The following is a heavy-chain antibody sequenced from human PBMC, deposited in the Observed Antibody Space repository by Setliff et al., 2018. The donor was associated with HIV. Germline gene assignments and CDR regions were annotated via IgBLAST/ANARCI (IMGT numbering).Heavy chain of an antibody. V-gene: IGHV4-59*01. D-gene: IGHD2-2*01. CDR1: GTSISSDT. CDR3: ARGGTSSNWFDP. Sequence: SETLSLTCIVSGTSISSDTWSWIRQPPGKGLQWIGFIYNSEITNYNPSLKSRVTISLDMSKNQFSLKLTSVTAADTAVYYCARGGTSSNWFDPWGQGTLVTVSS. CDR2: IYNSEIT. J-gene: IGHJ5*02.